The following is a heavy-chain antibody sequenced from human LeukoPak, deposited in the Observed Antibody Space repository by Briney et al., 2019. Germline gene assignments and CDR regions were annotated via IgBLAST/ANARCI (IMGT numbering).Heavy chain of an antibody. Sequence: PGGSLRLSCAAPGFTFSSYRMNWVRQAPGKGLDWLSYISSDSGDIHYADSVKGRFTISRDNAKKSLYLQMNSLRAEDTAVYYCASDTGPVDYWGQGTLVTVSS. J-gene: IGHJ4*02. CDR2: ISSDSGDI. D-gene: IGHD4-17*01. CDR1: GFTFSSYR. CDR3: ASDTGPVDY. V-gene: IGHV3-48*01.